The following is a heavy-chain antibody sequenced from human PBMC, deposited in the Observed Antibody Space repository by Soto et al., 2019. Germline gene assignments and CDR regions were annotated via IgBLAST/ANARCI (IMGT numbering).Heavy chain of an antibody. Sequence: LRLSCAASGFTFRSFTMNWVRQAPGKGLEWVSTISSNSAYIYYTDALRGRFTISRDNAKNSLHLQMNSLRAEDTAVYYCTRDPEYRTSSLRNYFEYWGQGTPVTVSS. CDR3: TRDPEYRTSSLRNYFEY. D-gene: IGHD6-6*01. CDR2: ISSNSAYI. J-gene: IGHJ4*02. CDR1: GFTFRSFT. V-gene: IGHV3-21*01.